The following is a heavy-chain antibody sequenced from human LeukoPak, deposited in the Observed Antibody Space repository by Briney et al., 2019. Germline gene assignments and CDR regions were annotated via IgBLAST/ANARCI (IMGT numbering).Heavy chain of an antibody. Sequence: SETLSLTCAVYGGSFSGYYWSWIRQPPGKGLEWIGEINHSGSTNYNPSLKSRVTISVDTSKNQFSLKLSSATAADTAVYYCARGYSYGYSWGQGTLVTVSS. CDR1: GGSFSGYY. V-gene: IGHV4-34*01. CDR3: ARGYSYGYS. D-gene: IGHD5-18*01. J-gene: IGHJ4*02. CDR2: INHSGST.